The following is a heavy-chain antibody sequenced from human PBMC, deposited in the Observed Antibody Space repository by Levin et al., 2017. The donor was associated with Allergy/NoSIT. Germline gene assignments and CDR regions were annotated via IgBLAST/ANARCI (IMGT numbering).Heavy chain of an antibody. V-gene: IGHV3-9*01. J-gene: IGHJ4*02. CDR1: GFTFDDYA. D-gene: IGHD6-6*01. Sequence: LSLTCAASGFTFDDYAMHWVRQAPGKGLEWVSGISWNSGSIGYADSVKGRFTISRDNAKNSLYLQMNSLRAEDTALYYCARGGSSSPRRNNFDYWGQGTLVTVSS. CDR3: ARGGSSSPRRNNFDY. CDR2: ISWNSGSI.